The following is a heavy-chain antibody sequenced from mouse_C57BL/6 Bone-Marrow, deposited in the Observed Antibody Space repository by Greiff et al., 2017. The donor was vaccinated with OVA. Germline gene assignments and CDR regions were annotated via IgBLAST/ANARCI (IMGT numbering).Heavy chain of an antibody. CDR2: INPSNGGT. D-gene: IGHD3-2*02. CDR3: ASPPQTSQATPCAD. Sequence: EVQLQQSGPELVKPGASVKISCKASGYTFTDYSMNWVKQRPGQRLEWIGDINPSNGGTSYNQKFQGKATLTVDQSSSTAYMELLRLTSEDSAVYYCASPPQTSQATPCADWGQGTLVTVSA. CDR1: GYTFTDYS. J-gene: IGHJ3*01. V-gene: IGHV1-26*01.